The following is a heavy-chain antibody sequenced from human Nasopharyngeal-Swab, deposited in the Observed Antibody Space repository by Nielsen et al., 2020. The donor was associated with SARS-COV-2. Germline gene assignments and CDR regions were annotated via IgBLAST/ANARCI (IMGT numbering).Heavy chain of an antibody. CDR3: ARAPGDGMDV. Sequence: WIRQPPGQGLEWVAVISYDGSNKYYADSVKGRFTISRDNSKNTLYLQMNSLRAEDTAVYYCARAPGDGMDVWGQGTTDTVSS. V-gene: IGHV3-30*03. CDR2: ISYDGSNK. J-gene: IGHJ6*02.